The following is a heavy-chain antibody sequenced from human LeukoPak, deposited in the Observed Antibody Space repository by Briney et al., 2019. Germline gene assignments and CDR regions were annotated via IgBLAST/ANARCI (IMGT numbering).Heavy chain of an antibody. CDR2: ISSSGSTI. Sequence: GGSLRLSCAASGFTFSDYYMSRIRQAPGKGLEWVSCISSSGSTIYYADSVKGRFTISRDNAKNSLYLQMNSLRAEDTAVYYCASRGSHRYFDYWGQGTLVTVSS. D-gene: IGHD1-26*01. V-gene: IGHV3-11*01. CDR3: ASRGSHRYFDY. J-gene: IGHJ4*02. CDR1: GFTFSDYY.